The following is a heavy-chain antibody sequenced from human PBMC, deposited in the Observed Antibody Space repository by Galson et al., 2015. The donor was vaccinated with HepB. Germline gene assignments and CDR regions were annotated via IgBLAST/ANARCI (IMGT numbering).Heavy chain of an antibody. V-gene: IGHV3-48*02. D-gene: IGHD3-22*01. CDR2: ISSSSSTI. CDR3: ARDPASDYYDSSGYYWYFDL. J-gene: IGHJ2*01. Sequence: SLRLSCAASGFTFSSYSMNWVRQAPGKGLEWVSYISSSSSTIYYADSVKGRFTISRDNAKNSLYLQMNSLRDEDTAVYYCARDPASDYYDSSGYYWYFDLWGRGTLVTVSS. CDR1: GFTFSSYS.